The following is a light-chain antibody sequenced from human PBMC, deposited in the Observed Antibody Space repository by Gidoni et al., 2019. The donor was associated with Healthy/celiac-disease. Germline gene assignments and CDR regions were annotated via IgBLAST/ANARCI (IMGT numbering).Light chain of an antibody. CDR3: QPRSNF. J-gene: IGKJ3*01. Sequence: EIVLTQSPATLSLSPGERATLSCRASQSVSSYLAWSQQKPGQAPRLLIYDASNRATGIPARFSGSGSGTDFTLTISILEPEDFAVYYCQPRSNFFGPGTKVDIK. CDR2: DAS. CDR1: QSVSSY. V-gene: IGKV3-11*01.